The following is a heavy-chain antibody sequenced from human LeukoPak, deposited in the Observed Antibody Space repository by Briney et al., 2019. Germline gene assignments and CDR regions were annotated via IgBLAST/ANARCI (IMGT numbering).Heavy chain of an antibody. D-gene: IGHD2-21*01. V-gene: IGHV3-7*03. CDR2: INPDGSEK. J-gene: IGHJ4*02. CDR3: ARDVGYYRYDY. CDR1: RFTFRGFW. Sequence: GGSLRLSCAVSRFTFRGFWMTWVRQAPGKGLEWVADINPDGSEKRYVDSVKGRFSISRDNTENSLFLQMSSLRADDTAVYYCARDVGYYRYDYWGQGSLVTVSS.